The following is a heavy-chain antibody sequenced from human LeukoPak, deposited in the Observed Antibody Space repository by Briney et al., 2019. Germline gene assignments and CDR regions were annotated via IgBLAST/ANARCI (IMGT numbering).Heavy chain of an antibody. CDR3: ARARSDCSSTSCYVGYYYYMDV. V-gene: IGHV4-61*02. J-gene: IGHJ6*03. CDR1: GGSISSTSYY. CDR2: IYTSGST. D-gene: IGHD2-2*01. Sequence: SETLSLTCTVSGGSISSTSYYWSWIRQPAGKGLEWIGRIYTSGSTNYNPSLKSRVTMSVDTSKNQFSLKLSSVTAADTAVYYCARARSDCSSTSCYVGYYYYMDVWGKGTTVTISS.